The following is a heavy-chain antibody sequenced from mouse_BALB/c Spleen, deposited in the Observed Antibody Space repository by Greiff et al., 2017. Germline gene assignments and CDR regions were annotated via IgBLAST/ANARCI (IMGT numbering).Heavy chain of an antibody. J-gene: IGHJ4*01. CDR1: GYTFTSYT. CDR2: INPSSGYT. V-gene: IGHV1-4*01. CDR3: AREGAYYAMDY. Sequence: VQLQQSGAELARPGASVKMSCTASGYTFTSYTMHWVQQRPGQGLEWIGYINPSSGYTNYNQKFKDKATLTADKSSSTAYMQLSSLTSEDSAVYYCAREGAYYAMDYWGQGTSVTVSS.